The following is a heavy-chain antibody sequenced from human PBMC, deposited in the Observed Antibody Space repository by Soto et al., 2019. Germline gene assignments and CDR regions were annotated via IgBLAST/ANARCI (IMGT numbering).Heavy chain of an antibody. D-gene: IGHD2-2*01. CDR1: GFTFSSYS. J-gene: IGHJ4*02. CDR2: ISSSSSYI. Sequence: GGSLRLSCAASGFTFSSYSMNWVRQAPGKGLEWVSSISSSSSYIYYADSVKGRFTISRDNAKNSLYLQMNSLRAEDTAVYYCARDIGVYCSSTSCWSSMLFTVTHPFDYWGQGTLVTVSS. CDR3: ARDIGVYCSSTSCWSSMLFTVTHPFDY. V-gene: IGHV3-21*01.